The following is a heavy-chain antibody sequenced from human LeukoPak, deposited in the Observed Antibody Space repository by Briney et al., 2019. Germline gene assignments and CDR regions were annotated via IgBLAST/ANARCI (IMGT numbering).Heavy chain of an antibody. J-gene: IGHJ6*03. Sequence: ASVKVSCKASGYTFTGYYMHWVRQAPRQGLEWMGWINPNSGGTNYAQKFQGRVTMTRDTSISTAYMELSRLRSDDTAVYYCARGGGIAAADHYYYYMDVWGKGTTVTVSS. V-gene: IGHV1-2*02. D-gene: IGHD6-13*01. CDR1: GYTFTGYY. CDR3: ARGGGIAAADHYYYYMDV. CDR2: INPNSGGT.